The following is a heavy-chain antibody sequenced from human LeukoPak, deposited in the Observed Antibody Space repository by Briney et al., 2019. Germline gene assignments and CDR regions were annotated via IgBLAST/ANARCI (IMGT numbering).Heavy chain of an antibody. Sequence: ASVKVSCKASGYTFTGCYRHWVRQAPGQGLEWMGWINPNSGGTNYAQKFQGRVTMTRDTSISTAYMELSRLRSDDTAVYYCARVRLRYFDWLGWFDPWGQGTLVTVSS. CDR3: ARVRLRYFDWLGWFDP. CDR2: INPNSGGT. CDR1: GYTFTGCY. D-gene: IGHD3-9*01. V-gene: IGHV1-2*02. J-gene: IGHJ5*02.